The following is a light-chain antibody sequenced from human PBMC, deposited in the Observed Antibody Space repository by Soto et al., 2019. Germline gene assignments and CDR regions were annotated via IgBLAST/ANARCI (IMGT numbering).Light chain of an antibody. CDR3: QQYNEWPLP. CDR2: GAS. J-gene: IGKJ4*01. Sequence: ETVMTQSPATLSVSPGERATLSCGASQSVSTNLAWYQQKPGQVPRLLIYGASTRASDIPARFSGSGSGTEFTLALGSLQSEDFAVYYCQQYNEWPLPFGGGTKVEIE. V-gene: IGKV3-15*01. CDR1: QSVSTN.